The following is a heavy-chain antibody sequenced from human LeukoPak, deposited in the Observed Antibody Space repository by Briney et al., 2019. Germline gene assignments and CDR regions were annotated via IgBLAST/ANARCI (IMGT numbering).Heavy chain of an antibody. J-gene: IGHJ4*02. V-gene: IGHV3-23*01. CDR3: AKGERWLQYYFDY. CDR2: ISGSGGST. CDR1: GFTFSSYA. D-gene: IGHD5-24*01. Sequence: GGSLRLSCAASGFTFSSYAMSWIRQAPGKGLEWVSAISGSGGSTYYADSVKGRFTISRDNSKNTLYLQMNSLRAEDTAVYYCAKGERWLQYYFDYWGQGTLVTVSS.